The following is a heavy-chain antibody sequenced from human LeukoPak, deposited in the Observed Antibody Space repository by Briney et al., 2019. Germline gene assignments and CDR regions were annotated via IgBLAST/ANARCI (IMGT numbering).Heavy chain of an antibody. V-gene: IGHV3-9*01. CDR2: ISWNSGSI. CDR1: GFTFDDYV. Sequence: GGSLRLSCAASGFTFDDYVMHWVRQAPGKGLEWVSGISWNSGSIGYADSVKGRFTISRDNAKNSLYLQMNSLRAEDTALYYCAKGPSYYYDSSGLNWFDPWGQGTLVTVSS. J-gene: IGHJ5*02. D-gene: IGHD3-22*01. CDR3: AKGPSYYYDSSGLNWFDP.